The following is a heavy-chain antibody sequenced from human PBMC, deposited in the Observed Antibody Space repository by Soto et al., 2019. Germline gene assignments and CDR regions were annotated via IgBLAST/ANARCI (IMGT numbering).Heavy chain of an antibody. CDR1: GGSFSGYY. CDR2: INHSGST. V-gene: IGHV4-34*01. Sequence: SETLSLTCAVYGGSFSGYYWSWIRQPPGKGLEWIGEINHSGSTNYNPSLKSRVTISVDTSKNQFSLKLSSVTAADTAVYYCASGLISITRTYYFDYWGQGTLVTVS. J-gene: IGHJ4*02. D-gene: IGHD1-20*01. CDR3: ASGLISITRTYYFDY.